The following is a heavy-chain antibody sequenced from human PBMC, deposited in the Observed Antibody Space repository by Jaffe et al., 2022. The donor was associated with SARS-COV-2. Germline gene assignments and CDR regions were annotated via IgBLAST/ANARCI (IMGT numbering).Heavy chain of an antibody. Sequence: QVQLQESGPGLVKPSETLSLTCTVSGGSISSYYWSWIRQPPGKGLEWIGHIYYSGSTNYNPSLKSRVTISVDTSKNQFSLKLRSETAADTAVYYCARRDYSTGWYYFDYWGQGTLVTVSS. J-gene: IGHJ4*02. V-gene: IGHV4-59*08. CDR3: ARRDYSTGWYYFDY. CDR2: IYYSGST. D-gene: IGHD6-19*01. CDR1: GGSISSYY.